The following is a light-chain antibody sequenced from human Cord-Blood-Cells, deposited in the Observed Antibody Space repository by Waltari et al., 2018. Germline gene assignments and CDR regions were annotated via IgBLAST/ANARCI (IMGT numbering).Light chain of an antibody. CDR1: SSDVRSYHL. J-gene: IGLJ3*02. V-gene: IGLV2-23*01. CDR2: EGS. Sequence: QSALTQPASVSGSPGQSITISCTGTSSDVRSYHLVSWYQQHPGKAPKLMMYEGSKRPSGVSNRFSGSKSGNTASLTISGLQAEDEADYYCCSYAGSSTGVFGGGTKLTVL. CDR3: CSYAGSSTGV.